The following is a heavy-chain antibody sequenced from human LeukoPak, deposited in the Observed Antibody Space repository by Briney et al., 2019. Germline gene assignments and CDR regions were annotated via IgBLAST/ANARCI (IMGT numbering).Heavy chain of an antibody. D-gene: IGHD1-26*01. V-gene: IGHV3-21*01. Sequence: GGSPRLSCAASGFTFSSYSMNWVRQAPGKGLEWVSSISSSSSYIYYADSVKGRFTISRDNAKNSLYLQMNSLRAEDTAVYYCARDLGSSFRAFDIWGQGTMVTVSS. J-gene: IGHJ3*02. CDR1: GFTFSSYS. CDR3: ARDLGSSFRAFDI. CDR2: ISSSSSYI.